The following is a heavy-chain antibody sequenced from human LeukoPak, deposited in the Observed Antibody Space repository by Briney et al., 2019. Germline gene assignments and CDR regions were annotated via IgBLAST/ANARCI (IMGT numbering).Heavy chain of an antibody. J-gene: IGHJ4*02. CDR3: SKDFRYSSG. CDR2: ISASASGGIT. Sequence: GGSLRLSCAASGFTFSSYAMTWVRQAPGKGLEWVSGISASASGGITYYADSVKGRFTISRDNSKNTLYLQMNGLRAEDTAVYYCSKDFRYSSGWGQGTLVTVSS. V-gene: IGHV3-23*01. CDR1: GFTFSSYA. D-gene: IGHD5-18*01.